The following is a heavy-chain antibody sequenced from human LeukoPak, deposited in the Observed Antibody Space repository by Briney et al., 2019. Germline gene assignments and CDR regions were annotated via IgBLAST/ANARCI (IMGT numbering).Heavy chain of an antibody. CDR3: ARRRSGYSYGYRGPFFDI. D-gene: IGHD5-18*01. Sequence: SETLSLTCTVSGGSISSYYWSWIRQPPGKGLEWIGYIYYSGSTNYNPSLKSRVTISVDTSKNQFSLKLSSVTAADTAVYYCARRRSGYSYGYRGPFFDIWGQGTMVTVSS. V-gene: IGHV4-59*12. CDR1: GGSISSYY. CDR2: IYYSGST. J-gene: IGHJ3*02.